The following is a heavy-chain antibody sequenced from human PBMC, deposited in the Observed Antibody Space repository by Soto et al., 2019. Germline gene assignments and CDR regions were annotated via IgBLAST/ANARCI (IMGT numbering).Heavy chain of an antibody. V-gene: IGHV3-30*18. J-gene: IGHJ4*02. CDR3: AKYGCGSGRANPCDY. CDR1: GFTFSSYG. Sequence: VQLVESGGGVVQPGRSLRLSCAASGFTFSSYGMHWVRQAPGKGLEWVAVISYDGSNKYYADSVKGRFTISRDNSKNTLYLQMNSLRAEDTAVYYCAKYGCGSGRANPCDYWGQGTLVTVSS. D-gene: IGHD3-10*01. CDR2: ISYDGSNK.